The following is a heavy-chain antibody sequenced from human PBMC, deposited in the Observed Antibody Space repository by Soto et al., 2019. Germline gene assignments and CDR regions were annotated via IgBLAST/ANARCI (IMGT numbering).Heavy chain of an antibody. CDR2: IIPLFGTT. CDR1: GGTFSRHA. V-gene: IGHV1-69*01. J-gene: IGHJ5*02. D-gene: IGHD6-13*01. CDR3: ARAAIHGSSCYLWFDP. Sequence: QVQLVQSGSEVKMPGSSVKVSCKTSGGTFSRHAINWVRQAPGQGLEWMGGIIPLFGTTNYAQKFKGRVTISADESSSTAYMELSSLTSEDAAVYYCARAAIHGSSCYLWFDPWGQGTLVTVSS.